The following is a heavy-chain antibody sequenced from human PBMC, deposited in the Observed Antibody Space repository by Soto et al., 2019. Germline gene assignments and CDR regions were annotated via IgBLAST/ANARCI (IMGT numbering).Heavy chain of an antibody. V-gene: IGHV1-58*01. D-gene: IGHD6-13*01. Sequence: SVKVSCKASGFTFTSSAVQWVRQARGQRLEWIGWIVVGSGNTNYAQKFQERVTITRDMSTSTAYMELSSLRSEDTAVYYCAADHSRVMAAAGAYYGMDVWGQGTTVTVSS. CDR3: AADHSRVMAAAGAYYGMDV. CDR1: GFTFTSSA. CDR2: IVVGSGNT. J-gene: IGHJ6*02.